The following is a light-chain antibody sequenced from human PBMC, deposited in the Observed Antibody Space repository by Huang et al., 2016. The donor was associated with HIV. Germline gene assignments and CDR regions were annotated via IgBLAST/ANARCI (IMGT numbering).Light chain of an antibody. J-gene: IGKJ1*01. Sequence: DIQMTQSPPSLSAFVGDRVTITCRASQAISNYLAWYQLTPGKVPKLLIYGASTLQSGVQSRFSGSGSGTDFTLTISSLQPEDVAVYFCQKYDSAPRTFGQGTRVEIK. CDR1: QAISNY. V-gene: IGKV1-27*01. CDR3: QKYDSAPRT. CDR2: GAS.